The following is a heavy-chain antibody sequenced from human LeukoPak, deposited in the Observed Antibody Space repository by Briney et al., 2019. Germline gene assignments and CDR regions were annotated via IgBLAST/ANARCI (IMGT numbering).Heavy chain of an antibody. CDR1: GYTVTDYY. CDR3: ARENEQQWLVGDLDY. CDR2: INPNSGGT. V-gene: IGHV1-2*02. Sequence: ASGKVSCKASGYTVTDYYMHWVRQAPGQGLEWMGWINPNSGGTNYAQKFQGRVTMTRDTSISTAYMELSRLRSDDTAVYYCARENEQQWLVGDLDYWGQGTLVTVSS. J-gene: IGHJ4*02. D-gene: IGHD6-19*01.